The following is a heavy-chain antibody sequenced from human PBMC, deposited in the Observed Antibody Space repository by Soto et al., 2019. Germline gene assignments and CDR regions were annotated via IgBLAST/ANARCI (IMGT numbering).Heavy chain of an antibody. Sequence: GGSLRLSCAASGFTFSSYGMSWVRQAPGKGLEWVAGIPVIGERRYYADSVKGRFTISRDNAKNTLYLQMNSLRVEDAAVYFCAREGARYGTVSFDTWGQGTLVTLSS. CDR2: IPVIGERR. V-gene: IGHV3-23*01. D-gene: IGHD1-26*01. CDR3: AREGARYGTVSFDT. CDR1: GFTFSSYG. J-gene: IGHJ4*02.